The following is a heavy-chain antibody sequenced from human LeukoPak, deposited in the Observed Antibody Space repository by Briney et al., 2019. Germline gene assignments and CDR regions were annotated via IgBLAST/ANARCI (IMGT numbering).Heavy chain of an antibody. D-gene: IGHD3-10*01. CDR3: ANENYYGSGSYADH. J-gene: IGHJ4*02. CDR2: ISYDGSNT. CDR1: GFTFNNYG. Sequence: GGSLRLSCAASGFTFNNYGMHWVRQAPGKGLEWVAIISYDGSNTYYADSVKGRFTISRDNSKNALYLQMNSLRAEDTAVYYCANENYYGSGSYADHWGQGTLVTVSS. V-gene: IGHV3-30*18.